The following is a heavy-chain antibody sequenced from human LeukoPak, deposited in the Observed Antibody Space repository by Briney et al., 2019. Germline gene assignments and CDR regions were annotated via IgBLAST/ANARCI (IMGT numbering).Heavy chain of an antibody. Sequence: GGSLRLSCAASGFTFSNVWISWVRQASGKGLEWVGRIRNKGNNYATAFAASVKGRFTISRDDSKNTAYLQMNSLKTEDTAVYYCSREVDGDGYNSDWGQGTLVTVSS. J-gene: IGHJ4*02. CDR1: GFTFSNVW. CDR3: SREVDGDGYNSD. V-gene: IGHV3-73*01. D-gene: IGHD5-24*01. CDR2: IRNKGNNYAT.